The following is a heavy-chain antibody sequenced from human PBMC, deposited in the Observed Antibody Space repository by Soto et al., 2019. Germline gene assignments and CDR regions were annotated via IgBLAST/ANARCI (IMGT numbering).Heavy chain of an antibody. CDR1: GGSISSYY. CDR2: IYYSGST. CDR3: ARELEYYDILTGYYPDAFDI. J-gene: IGHJ3*02. Sequence: SETLSLTCTVSGGSISSYYWSWIRQPPGKGLEWIGYIYYSGSTNYNPSLKSRVTISVDTSKNQFSLKLSSVTAADTAVYYCARELEYYDILTGYYPDAFDIWGQGTMVTVS. D-gene: IGHD3-9*01. V-gene: IGHV4-59*01.